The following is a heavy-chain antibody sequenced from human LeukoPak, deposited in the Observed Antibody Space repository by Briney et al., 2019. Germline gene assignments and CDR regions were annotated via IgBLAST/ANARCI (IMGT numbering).Heavy chain of an antibody. J-gene: IGHJ4*02. CDR3: ARGRAVTGSTVIDY. CDR2: ISSDGGNR. CDR1: GFTFSSYA. D-gene: IGHD6-19*01. Sequence: GGSLRLSCAASGFTFSSYAMHWVRRAPGKALEWVATISSDGGNRYYSDSVKGRFTISRDNSKDTLYLQMNSLRPEDTAVFHCARGRAVTGSTVIDYWGQGTLVTVSS. V-gene: IGHV3-30-3*01.